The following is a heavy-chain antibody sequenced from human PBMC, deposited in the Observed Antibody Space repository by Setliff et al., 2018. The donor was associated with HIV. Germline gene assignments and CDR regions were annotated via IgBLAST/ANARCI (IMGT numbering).Heavy chain of an antibody. Sequence: PGESLKVSCKGSGYSFTNNWIGWVRQMPGKGLEWMGIIYPGNSDTRYSPSFQGQVTLSADISISTAYLQWSSLKASDTAMYYCARHITGISFFSYMDVWGTGTTVTVSS. V-gene: IGHV5-51*01. CDR2: IYPGNSDT. CDR3: ARHITGISFFSYMDV. D-gene: IGHD1-20*01. J-gene: IGHJ6*03. CDR1: GYSFTNNW.